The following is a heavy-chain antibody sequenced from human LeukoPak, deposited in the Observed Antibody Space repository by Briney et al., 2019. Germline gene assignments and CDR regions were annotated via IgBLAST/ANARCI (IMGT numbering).Heavy chain of an antibody. Sequence: GGSLRLSCAASGFAFDSYWMSWVRQAPGKGLEWVANIKQDGNEKYYVDSVKGRFTISRDNAKNSLYLQMNSLRAEDTAVYYCAKGTAGYCSSTSCYGLDYWGQGTLVTVSS. D-gene: IGHD2-2*01. V-gene: IGHV3-7*03. CDR2: IKQDGNEK. CDR3: AKGTAGYCSSTSCYGLDY. J-gene: IGHJ4*02. CDR1: GFAFDSYW.